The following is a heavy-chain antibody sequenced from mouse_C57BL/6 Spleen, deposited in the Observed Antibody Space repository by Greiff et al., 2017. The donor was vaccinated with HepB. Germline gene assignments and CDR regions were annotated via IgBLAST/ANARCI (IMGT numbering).Heavy chain of an antibody. V-gene: IGHV1-64*01. CDR2: IHPNSGST. CDR3: AYTYYRNHYFDD. J-gene: IGHJ2*01. CDR1: GYTFTSYW. D-gene: IGHD2-5*01. Sequence: QVQLQQPGAELVKPGASVKLSCKASGYTFTSYWMHWVKQRPGQGLEWIGMIHPNSGSTNYNEKFKSKATLTVDKSSSTAYLQLSSLTSEYSAVYDCAYTYYRNHYFDDWGQGTTLTVSS.